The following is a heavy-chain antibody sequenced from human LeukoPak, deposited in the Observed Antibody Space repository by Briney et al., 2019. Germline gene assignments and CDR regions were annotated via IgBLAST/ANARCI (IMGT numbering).Heavy chain of an antibody. Sequence: GGSLRLSCAASGFTFSSYGMSWVRQAPGKGPEWVSGINWNGGSTGYADSVKGRFTISRDNAKNSLYLQMNSLRAEDTALYYCAGVSPYYYYMDVWGKGTTVTVSS. V-gene: IGHV3-20*04. D-gene: IGHD3-16*02. J-gene: IGHJ6*03. CDR2: INWNGGST. CDR3: AGVSPYYYYMDV. CDR1: GFTFSSYG.